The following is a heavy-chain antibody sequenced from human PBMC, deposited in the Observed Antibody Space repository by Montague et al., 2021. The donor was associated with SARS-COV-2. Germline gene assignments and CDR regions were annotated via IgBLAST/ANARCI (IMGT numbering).Heavy chain of an antibody. V-gene: IGHV4-59*01. J-gene: IGHJ6*02. CDR2: MYNSENT. CDR3: ARGINSAGSYYYHLDV. CDR1: GGSMSGYN. Sequence: SETLSLTCNVAGGSMSGYNWSWIRQPPGKGLQWIGSMYNSENTSYNPSLKSRVTISVDTSKKQFSLRLNSVTAADTAVYSCARGINSAGSYYYHLDVWGQGTTVTVSS. D-gene: IGHD2-21*01.